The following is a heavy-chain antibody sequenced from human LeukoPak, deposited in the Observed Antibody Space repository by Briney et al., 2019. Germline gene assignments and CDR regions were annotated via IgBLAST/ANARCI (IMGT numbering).Heavy chain of an antibody. V-gene: IGHV3-48*04. D-gene: IGHD2-2*01. CDR1: GFDFSIYR. J-gene: IGHJ5*02. Sequence: GGSLRLSCAASGFDFSIYRMNWVRQAPGKGLEWVSYIHLSGTPTHYAEVVKGRFSISRDNAKNSLYLQMDNLRAEDTAVYYCARYHMLNRGVNWFDPWGQGTLVTVSS. CDR2: IHLSGTPT. CDR3: ARYHMLNRGVNWFDP.